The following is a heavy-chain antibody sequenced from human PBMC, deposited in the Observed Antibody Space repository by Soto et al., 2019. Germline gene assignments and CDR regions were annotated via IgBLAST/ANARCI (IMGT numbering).Heavy chain of an antibody. CDR3: ARDGGGTLDY. CDR2: IWYDGSNK. J-gene: IGHJ4*02. D-gene: IGHD2-15*01. CDR1: GFTFNSYS. V-gene: IGHV3-33*08. Sequence: GGSLRISSAAYGFTFNSYSMSWVRQAPGKGLEWVAVIWYDGSNKYYADSVKGRFTISRDNSKNTLYLQMNSLRAEDTAVYYCARDGGGTLDYWGQGT.